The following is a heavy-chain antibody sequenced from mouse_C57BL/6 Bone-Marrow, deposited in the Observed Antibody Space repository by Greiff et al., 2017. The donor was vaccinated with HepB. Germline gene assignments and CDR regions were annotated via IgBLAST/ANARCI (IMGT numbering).Heavy chain of an antibody. V-gene: IGHV14-4*01. J-gene: IGHJ3*01. Sequence: EVKLVESGAELVRPGASVKLSCTASGFNIKDDYMHWVKQRPEQGLEWIGWIDPENGDTEYASKFQGKATITADTSSNTAYLQLSSLTSEDTAVYYCTTHYGSSYLFAYWGQGTLVTVSA. CDR2: IDPENGDT. CDR1: GFNIKDDY. CDR3: TTHYGSSYLFAY. D-gene: IGHD1-1*01.